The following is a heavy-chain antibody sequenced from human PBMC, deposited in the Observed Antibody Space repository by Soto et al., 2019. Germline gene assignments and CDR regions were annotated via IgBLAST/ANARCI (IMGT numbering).Heavy chain of an antibody. CDR1: GFTFSTYW. D-gene: IGHD3-10*01. V-gene: IGHV3-74*01. CDR2: ISNDGSIT. J-gene: IGHJ5*02. Sequence: GGSLRLSYAASGFTFSTYWMLWVRQVPGKGLVWVSRISNDGSITDYADSVRGRFTISRDNAKNTVYLQLISLRAEDTAVYYCARDYYNSGNHCGQGTLVTVSS. CDR3: ARDYYNSGNH.